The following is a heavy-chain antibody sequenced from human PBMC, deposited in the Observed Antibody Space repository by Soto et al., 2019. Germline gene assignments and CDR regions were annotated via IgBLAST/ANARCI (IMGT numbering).Heavy chain of an antibody. Sequence: EVQVVESGGGLVQPGGSLRLSCAASGFPFSDLYIDWVRQAPGKGLEWVARIRNKANYYTTDYAASVKGRFTISRDDSKNSVYLQMNSLKNEDKAVYYCLIVGGTRTWGQGTLFSVSS. D-gene: IGHD1-26*01. CDR2: IRNKANYYTT. J-gene: IGHJ5*02. CDR1: GFPFSDLY. CDR3: LIVGGTRT. V-gene: IGHV3-72*01.